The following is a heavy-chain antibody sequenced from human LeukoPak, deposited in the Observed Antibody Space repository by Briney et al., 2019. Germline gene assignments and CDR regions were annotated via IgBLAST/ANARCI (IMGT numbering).Heavy chain of an antibody. D-gene: IGHD2-2*01. Sequence: PGASLRLSCAASGFTFSSYAMSWVRQAPGKGLEWVSAISGSGGSTYFADSVKGRFTISRDNSKNTLYLQMNSLRAEDTAVYYCAKYCSSTSCYLNYWGQGTLVTVSS. J-gene: IGHJ4*02. V-gene: IGHV3-23*01. CDR2: ISGSGGST. CDR1: GFTFSSYA. CDR3: AKYCSSTSCYLNY.